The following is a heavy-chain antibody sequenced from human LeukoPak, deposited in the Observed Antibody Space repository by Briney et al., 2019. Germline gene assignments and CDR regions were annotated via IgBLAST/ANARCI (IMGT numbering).Heavy chain of an antibody. V-gene: IGHV3-23*01. Sequence: GGSLRLSCTASGFIFSSFAMNWVRQAPGKGLEWVSGISASGGNTNYADSVKGRFTISRDNSQNTLYLQMDSLRAEDTAMYYCAKDFYESSGYSFDYWGQGTLVAVSS. J-gene: IGHJ4*02. CDR2: ISASGGNT. D-gene: IGHD3-22*01. CDR3: AKDFYESSGYSFDY. CDR1: GFIFSSFA.